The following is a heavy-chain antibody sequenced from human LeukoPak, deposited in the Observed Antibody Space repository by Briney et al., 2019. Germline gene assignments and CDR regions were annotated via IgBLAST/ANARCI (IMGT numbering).Heavy chain of an antibody. CDR2: IKQDGSEK. D-gene: IGHD3-3*01. CDR3: ARAGVLVFGVIIISESYYFDY. CDR1: GFTFSSYW. J-gene: IGHJ4*02. V-gene: IGHV3-7*05. Sequence: GGSLRLSCAASGFTFSSYWMSWVRQAPGKGLEWVANIKQDGSEKYYVDSVKGRFTISRDNAKNSLYLQMNSLRAEDTAVYYCARAGVLVFGVIIISESYYFDYWGQGTLVTVSS.